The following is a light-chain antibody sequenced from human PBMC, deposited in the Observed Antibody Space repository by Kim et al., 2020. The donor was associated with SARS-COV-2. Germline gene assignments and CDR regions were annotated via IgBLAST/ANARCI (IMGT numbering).Light chain of an antibody. Sequence: VGDRVTITCRASQSISSYLNWYQQKPGKAPKLLIYAASSLQSGVPSRFSGSGSGTDSTLTISSLQPEDFATYYCQQSYSTPPGFTFGPGTKVDIK. CDR2: AAS. V-gene: IGKV1-39*01. CDR1: QSISSY. J-gene: IGKJ3*01. CDR3: QQSYSTPPGFT.